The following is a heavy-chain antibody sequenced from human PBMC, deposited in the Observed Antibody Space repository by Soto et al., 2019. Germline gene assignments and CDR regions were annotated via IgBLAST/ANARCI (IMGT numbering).Heavy chain of an antibody. CDR1: GYSFTSYG. J-gene: IGHJ4*02. V-gene: IGHV1-18*01. Sequence: QVQLVQSGAEVKKPGASVKVSCKASGYSFTSYGISWVRQAPGQGLEWMGWISTNNGNTNFAQNLQGRVPMTTVTSTSTAYMELRSLRSDDTAVYYCARDNYGDYEVWGQGTLVTVSS. CDR2: ISTNNGNT. D-gene: IGHD4-17*01. CDR3: ARDNYGDYEV.